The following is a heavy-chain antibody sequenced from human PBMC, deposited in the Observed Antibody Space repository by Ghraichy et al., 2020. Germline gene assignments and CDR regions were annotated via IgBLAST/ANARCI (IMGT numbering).Heavy chain of an antibody. J-gene: IGHJ4*02. CDR2: ISSSGGGI. CDR3: ARGGSYWGDFDY. V-gene: IGHV3-48*01. D-gene: IGHD1-26*01. Sequence: GGSLRLSCAASGSTFSVYSINWARQAPGKGLEWVSYISSSGGGIFYADSVKGRFTISRDNAKNSVDLQMNSLRAEDTAVYYCARGGSYWGDFDYWGQGTLVPVSS. CDR1: GSTFSVYS.